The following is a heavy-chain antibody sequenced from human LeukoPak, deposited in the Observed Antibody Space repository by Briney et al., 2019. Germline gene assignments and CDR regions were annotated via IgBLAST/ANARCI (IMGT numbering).Heavy chain of an antibody. J-gene: IGHJ1*01. Sequence: ASVKVSCKASGYTFTGYYMHWVRQAPGQGLEWMGRINPNSGGTNYAQKFQGRVTTTRDTSISTAYMELSRLRSDDTAVYYCARDMFARNGHISSWYHTRRHAEYFQRWGKGNMVTVST. CDR2: INPNSGGT. CDR1: GYTFTGYY. CDR3: ARDMFARNGHISSWYHTRRHAEYFQR. V-gene: IGHV1-2*06. D-gene: IGHD6-13*01.